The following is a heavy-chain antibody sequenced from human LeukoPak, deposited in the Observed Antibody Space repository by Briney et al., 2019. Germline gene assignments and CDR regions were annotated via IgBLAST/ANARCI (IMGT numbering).Heavy chain of an antibody. D-gene: IGHD6-19*01. Sequence: PGGSLRLSCAASGFTFSSYAMSRVRQAPGKALEWVSAISGSGGSTYYADSVKGRFTISRDNSKNTLYLQMNSLRAEDTAVYYCAKERGIAVAGTSDYWGQGTLVTVSS. J-gene: IGHJ4*02. CDR2: ISGSGGST. V-gene: IGHV3-23*01. CDR3: AKERGIAVAGTSDY. CDR1: GFTFSSYA.